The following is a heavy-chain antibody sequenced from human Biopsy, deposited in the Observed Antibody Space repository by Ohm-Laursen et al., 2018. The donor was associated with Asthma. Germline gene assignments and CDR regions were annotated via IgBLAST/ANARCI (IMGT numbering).Heavy chain of an antibody. CDR2: INPSGAGT. J-gene: IGHJ4*02. CDR3: ARARETTNYGDSDFDI. V-gene: IGHV1-46*01. CDR1: GYTFTNYA. D-gene: IGHD2-8*01. Sequence: ASVKVSCKASGYTFTNYAICWVRQAPGQGLEWMGIINPSGAGTRYAEKFRGRLIVTRDASTRTAFMDLRSLRSDDTAIYFCARARETTNYGDSDFDIWDQGTLITVSS.